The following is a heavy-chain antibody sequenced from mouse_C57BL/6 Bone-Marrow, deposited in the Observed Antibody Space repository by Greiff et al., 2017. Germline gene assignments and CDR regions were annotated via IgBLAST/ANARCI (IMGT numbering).Heavy chain of an antibody. CDR1: GYSITSGYY. Sequence: EVQLVESGPGLVKPSQSLSLTCSVTGYSITSGYYWNWIRQFPGNKLEWMGYISYDGSNNYNPSLKNRISITRDTSKNQFFLKLNSVTTEDTATYYCARGAPFRYFDVWGTGTTVTVSS. CDR3: ARGAPFRYFDV. J-gene: IGHJ1*03. CDR2: ISYDGSN. V-gene: IGHV3-6*01.